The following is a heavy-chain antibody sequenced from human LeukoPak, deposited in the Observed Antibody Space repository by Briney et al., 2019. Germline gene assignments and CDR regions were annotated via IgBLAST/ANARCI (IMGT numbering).Heavy chain of an antibody. J-gene: IGHJ4*02. D-gene: IGHD1-7*01. CDR1: GFTFSSYE. CDR3: TTGRTGTTLDLRS. CDR2: IKSKTDGGTT. V-gene: IGHV3-15*01. Sequence: GGSLRLSCAASGFTFSSYEMNWVRQAPGKGLEWVGRIKSKTDGGTTDYAAPVKGRFTISRDDSKNTLYLQMNSLKTEDTAVYYCTTGRTGTTLDLRSWGQGTLVTVSS.